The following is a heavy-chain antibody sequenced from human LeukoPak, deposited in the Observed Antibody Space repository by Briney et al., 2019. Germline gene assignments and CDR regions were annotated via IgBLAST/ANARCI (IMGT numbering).Heavy chain of an antibody. Sequence: GGSLRLSCAASGFTVSSNYMSWVRQAPGKGLEWVSVIYSGGSTYYADSVKGRFTISRDNSKSTLYLQMNSLRAEDTAVYYCARDFGPAHAFDIWGQGTMVTISS. CDR1: GFTVSSNY. V-gene: IGHV3-66*01. J-gene: IGHJ3*02. D-gene: IGHD3-10*01. CDR3: ARDFGPAHAFDI. CDR2: IYSGGST.